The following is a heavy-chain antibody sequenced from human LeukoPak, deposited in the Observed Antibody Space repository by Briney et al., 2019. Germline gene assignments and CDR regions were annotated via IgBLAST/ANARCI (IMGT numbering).Heavy chain of an antibody. CDR2: ISGSGGST. J-gene: IGHJ4*02. Sequence: GGSLRLSCAASGFTFSSYAMSWVRQAPGKGLEWVSAISGSGGSTYYADSVKGRFTISRDNSKNTLYLQMNSLRAEDTAVYYCAAIFGVVIIPSDYWGQGTLVTVSS. CDR3: AAIFGVVIIPSDY. CDR1: GFTFSSYA. V-gene: IGHV3-23*01. D-gene: IGHD3-3*01.